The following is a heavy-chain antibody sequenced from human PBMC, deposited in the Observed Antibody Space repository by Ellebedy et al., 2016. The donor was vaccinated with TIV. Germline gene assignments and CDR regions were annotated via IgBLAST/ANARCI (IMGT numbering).Heavy chain of an antibody. Sequence: GESLKISCAASGFTVSSNFMTWVRQAPGKGLEWVSSITNSGNFIYYADSVKGRFTITRDNAKNSLYLRINSLRAEDSAIYYCASFLAITLVRGASNYDYWGQGTPVTVSS. CDR2: ITNSGNFI. D-gene: IGHD3-10*01. V-gene: IGHV3-21*01. CDR1: GFTVSSNF. J-gene: IGHJ4*02. CDR3: ASFLAITLVRGASNYDY.